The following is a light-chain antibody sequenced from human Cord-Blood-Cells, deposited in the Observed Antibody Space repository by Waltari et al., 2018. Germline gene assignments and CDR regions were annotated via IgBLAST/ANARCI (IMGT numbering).Light chain of an antibody. J-gene: IGKJ2*03. CDR2: KAS. V-gene: IGKV1-5*03. CDR3: QQYNSYTS. Sequence: DIQMTQSPSHLSASVGESVTITGRASQSISSWLAWYQQKPGKAPKLLIFKASSLESGVPSRFSGSGSGTEFTLTISSLQPDDFATYYCQQYNSYTSFGQGTKLEIK. CDR1: QSISSW.